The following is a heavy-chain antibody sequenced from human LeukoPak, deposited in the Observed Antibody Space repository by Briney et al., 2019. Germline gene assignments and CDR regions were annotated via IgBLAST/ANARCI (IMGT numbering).Heavy chain of an antibody. V-gene: IGHV4-59*01. Sequence: SETLSLTCTVSGGSISSYYWSWLRQPPGKGLEWLGYIYYSGSTNYNPSLKSRVTISVDTSKNQFSLKLSSVTAADTAVYYCARDLGLGNWFDPWGQGTLVTVSS. J-gene: IGHJ5*02. CDR1: GGSISSYY. CDR2: IYYSGST. CDR3: ARDLGLGNWFDP. D-gene: IGHD3/OR15-3a*01.